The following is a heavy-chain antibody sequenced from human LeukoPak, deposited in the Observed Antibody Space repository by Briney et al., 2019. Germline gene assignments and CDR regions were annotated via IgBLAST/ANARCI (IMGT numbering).Heavy chain of an antibody. CDR2: IYYSGST. J-gene: IGHJ3*02. CDR1: GGSISSGDYY. V-gene: IGHV4-30-4*01. Sequence: SQTLSLTCTVSGGSISSGDYYWSWIRQPPGKGLEWIGYIYYSGSTYYNPSLKSRVTISVDTSKNQFSLKLSSVTAADTAVYYCARDCSGGSCYGAFDIWGQGTMVTVSS. CDR3: ARDCSGGSCYGAFDI. D-gene: IGHD2-15*01.